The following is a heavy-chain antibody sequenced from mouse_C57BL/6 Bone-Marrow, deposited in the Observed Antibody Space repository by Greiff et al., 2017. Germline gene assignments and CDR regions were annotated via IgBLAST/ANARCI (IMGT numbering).Heavy chain of an antibody. CDR2: ISNGGGST. V-gene: IGHV5-12*01. J-gene: IGHJ3*01. CDR3: AIHEDGNDYGFAY. Sequence: DVQLVESGGGLVQPGGSLKLSCAASGFTFSDYYMYWVRQTPEKRLEWVAYISNGGGSTYYPDTVKGRFTISRDNAKNTLYLQMSRLKSEDTAMYYCAIHEDGNDYGFAYWGQGTLVTVSA. D-gene: IGHD2-4*01. CDR1: GFTFSDYY.